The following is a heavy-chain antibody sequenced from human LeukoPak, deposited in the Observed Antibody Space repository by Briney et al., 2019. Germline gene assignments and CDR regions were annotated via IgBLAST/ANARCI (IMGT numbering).Heavy chain of an antibody. V-gene: IGHV1-18*01. J-gene: IGHJ3*02. CDR3: ARLNYYDSSGYFRAAFDI. D-gene: IGHD3-22*01. CDR2: ISAYNSNT. CDR1: GYTFTSYG. Sequence: ASVKVSCKASGYTFTSYGISWVRQAPGQGLEWMGWISAYNSNTNYAQKLQGRVTMTTDTSTSTAYMELRSLRSDDTAVYYCARLNYYDSSGYFRAAFDIWGQGTMVTVSS.